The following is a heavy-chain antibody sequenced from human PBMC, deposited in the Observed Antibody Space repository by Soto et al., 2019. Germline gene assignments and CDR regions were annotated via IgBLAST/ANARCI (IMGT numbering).Heavy chain of an antibody. Sequence: PSGTLSLTCSVSGYSISSGYYWGWIRQPPGKGLEWIGSIYHSGSTYYNPSLKSRATISVDSSKNQYPLKRSSVTADDTAFYCCAIDNIQCCGWFIDYWGQGTLVTVSS. CDR2: IYHSGST. J-gene: IGHJ4*02. CDR3: AIDNIQCCGWFIDY. CDR1: GYSISSGYY. V-gene: IGHV4-38-2*02. D-gene: IGHD6-19*01.